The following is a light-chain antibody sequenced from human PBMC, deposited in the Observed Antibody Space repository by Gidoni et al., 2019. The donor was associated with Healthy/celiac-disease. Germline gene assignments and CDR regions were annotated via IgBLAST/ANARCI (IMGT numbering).Light chain of an antibody. CDR2: AAS. J-gene: IGKJ2*01. CDR1: QGISNS. V-gene: IGKV1-NL1*01. Sequence: DIQMTQSPSSLSASVGDRVTITCRASQGISNSLAWYQQKPGKAPKLLLYAASRLESGVPSRFSCSGSGTDYTLTISSLQPEDFATYYCQQYYSTPPYTFGQXTKLEIK. CDR3: QQYYSTPPYT.